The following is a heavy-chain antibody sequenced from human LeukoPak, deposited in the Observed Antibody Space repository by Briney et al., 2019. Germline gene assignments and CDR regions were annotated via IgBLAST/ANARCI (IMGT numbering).Heavy chain of an antibody. CDR1: GFTFSSYW. D-gene: IGHD4-23*01. Sequence: GGSLRLSCAASGFTFSSYWMHWVRQAPGKGLVWVSRINNDGSVTRYADSVKGRFTISRDNAKNTLYLQINSLRAEDTAVYYCARGLAGNSHFDCWGQGTLVTVSS. V-gene: IGHV3-74*01. J-gene: IGHJ4*02. CDR3: ARGLAGNSHFDC. CDR2: INNDGSVT.